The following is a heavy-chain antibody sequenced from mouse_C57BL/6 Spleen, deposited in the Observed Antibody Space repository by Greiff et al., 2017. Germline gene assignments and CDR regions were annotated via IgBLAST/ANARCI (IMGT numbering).Heavy chain of an antibody. V-gene: IGHV1-61*01. Sequence: QVQLQQPGAELVRPGSSVKLSCKASGYTFTSYWMDWVKQRPGQGLEWIGNIYPSDSETHYNQKFKDKATLTVDKSSSTAYMQLSSLTSEDSAVYCCARVLRYPDYWGQGTTLTVSS. CDR1: GYTFTSYW. D-gene: IGHD1-1*01. CDR2: IYPSDSET. CDR3: ARVLRYPDY. J-gene: IGHJ2*01.